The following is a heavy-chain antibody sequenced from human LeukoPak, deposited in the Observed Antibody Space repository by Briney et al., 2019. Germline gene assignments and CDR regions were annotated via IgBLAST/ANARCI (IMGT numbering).Heavy chain of an antibody. D-gene: IGHD1-26*01. Sequence: GGSLRLSCAASGFTVRSSYMNWVRQAPGKRLEWVSVIYNGETTVYADSVRGRFTISRDNSENTLYLQMNSLRAEDTAVYYCAKDIVVGATSSFDYWGQGTLVTVSS. CDR3: AKDIVVGATSSFDY. CDR1: GFTVRSSY. V-gene: IGHV3-53*01. CDR2: IYNGETT. J-gene: IGHJ4*02.